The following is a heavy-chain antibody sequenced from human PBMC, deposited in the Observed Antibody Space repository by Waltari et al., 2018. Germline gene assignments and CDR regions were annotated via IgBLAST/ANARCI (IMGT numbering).Heavy chain of an antibody. D-gene: IGHD1-26*01. Sequence: QVQLVQSGAEVKKPGSSVKVSCKASGGTFSRYAISWVRQAPGQGLEWMGGIIPIFGTANYAQKFQGRVTITADKSTSTAYMELSSLRSEDTAVYYCVSTGFSVGATFIDYWGQGTLVTVSS. CDR2: IIPIFGTA. V-gene: IGHV1-69*14. CDR1: GGTFSRYA. CDR3: VSTGFSVGATFIDY. J-gene: IGHJ4*02.